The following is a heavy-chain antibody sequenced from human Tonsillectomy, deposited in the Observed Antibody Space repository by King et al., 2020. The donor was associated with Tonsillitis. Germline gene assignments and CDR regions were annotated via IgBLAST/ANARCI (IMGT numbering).Heavy chain of an antibody. CDR2: IDPSGSYT. Sequence: EVQLVESGAEVKKPGESLRISCKGSGNSFTSYWISWVRQMPGKGLEWMGRIDPSGSYTNYSPSFQGHVTLSADKSIRTAYLQWSSLKASDTAMYYCARGSPYSVDPNDAFDIWGQGTMVTVSS. CDR1: GNSFTSYW. D-gene: IGHD5/OR15-5a*01. CDR3: ARGSPYSVDPNDAFDI. V-gene: IGHV5-10-1*03. J-gene: IGHJ3*02.